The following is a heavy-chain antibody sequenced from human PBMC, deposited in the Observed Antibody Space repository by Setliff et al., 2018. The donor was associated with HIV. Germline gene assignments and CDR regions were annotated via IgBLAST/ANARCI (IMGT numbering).Heavy chain of an antibody. J-gene: IGHJ3*02. Sequence: SLKISCKALDYTFTTYWIGWVRQKPGEGLEWMGIIYPDDSNIRYNPSFQSHVTISADKSIATAYLQVNDLKTSDTATYYCARRDGRSMNAFEIWGPGTMVT. D-gene: IGHD6-13*01. CDR1: DYTFTTYW. V-gene: IGHV5-51*01. CDR3: ARRDGRSMNAFEI. CDR2: IYPDDSNI.